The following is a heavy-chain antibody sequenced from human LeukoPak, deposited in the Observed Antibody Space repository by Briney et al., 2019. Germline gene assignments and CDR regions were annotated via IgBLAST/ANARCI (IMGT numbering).Heavy chain of an antibody. CDR2: IYYSGST. CDR3: ACHVMTTVTTYWFDP. CDR1: GGSISSYY. V-gene: IGHV4-59*01. J-gene: IGHJ5*02. Sequence: SETLSLTCTVSGGSISSYYWSWIRQPPGKGLEWIGYIYYSGSTNYNPSLKSRVTISVDTSKNQFSLKLSSVTAADTAVYYCACHVMTTVTTYWFDPWGQGTLVTVSS. D-gene: IGHD4-17*01.